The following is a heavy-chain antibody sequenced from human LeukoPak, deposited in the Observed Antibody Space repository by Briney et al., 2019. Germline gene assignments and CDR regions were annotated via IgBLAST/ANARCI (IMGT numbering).Heavy chain of an antibody. J-gene: IGHJ6*03. D-gene: IGHD6-19*01. CDR3: AKSLSIAVTGTTYYYYYMDV. Sequence: PGGSLRLSCAASGFIFSSYGIHWVRQAPGKGLEWVAFIRYDGSDKYYADSVEGRFTISRDNSKNTVFLQMNSLGTEDTAIYYCAKSLSIAVTGTTYYYYYMDVWGKGTTVTISS. V-gene: IGHV3-30*02. CDR2: IRYDGSDK. CDR1: GFIFSSYG.